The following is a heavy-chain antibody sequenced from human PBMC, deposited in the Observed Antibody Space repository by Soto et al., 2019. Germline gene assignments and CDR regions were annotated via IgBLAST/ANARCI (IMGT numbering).Heavy chain of an antibody. CDR3: ARDYSYGYYYYYGMDV. Sequence: PGGSLRLSCAASGFTFSSYWMSWVRQAPGKGLEWVANIKQDGSEKYYVDSVKGRFTISRDNAKNSLYLQMNSLRAEDTAVYYCARDYSYGYYYYYGMDVWGQGTTVTVSS. D-gene: IGHD5-18*01. CDR1: GFTFSSYW. V-gene: IGHV3-7*05. J-gene: IGHJ6*01. CDR2: IKQDGSEK.